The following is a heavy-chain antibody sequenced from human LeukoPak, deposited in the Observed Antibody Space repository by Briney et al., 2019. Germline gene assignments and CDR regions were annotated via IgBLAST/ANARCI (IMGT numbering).Heavy chain of an antibody. CDR1: GYTFTSYG. V-gene: IGHV1-69*05. CDR2: IIPIFGTA. J-gene: IGHJ4*02. CDR3: ARDQGYYDSSGSDY. Sequence: ASVKVSCKASGYTFTSYGISWVRQAPGPGLEWMGRIIPIFGTANYAQKFQGRVTITTDESTSTAYMELSSLRSEDTAVYYCARDQGYYDSSGSDYWGQGTLVTVSS. D-gene: IGHD3-22*01.